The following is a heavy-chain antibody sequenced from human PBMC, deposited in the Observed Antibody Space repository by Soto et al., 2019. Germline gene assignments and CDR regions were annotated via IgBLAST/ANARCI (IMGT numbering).Heavy chain of an antibody. Sequence: GASVKVSFKASGFTFTSSAVQWVRQARGQRLEWIGWIVVGSGNTNYAQKFQERVTITRDMSTSTAYMELSSLRSEDTAVYYCAAEGAREQWLVRMDVWGQGTTVTVSS. CDR3: AAEGAREQWLVRMDV. J-gene: IGHJ6*02. V-gene: IGHV1-58*01. CDR2: IVVGSGNT. CDR1: GFTFTSSA. D-gene: IGHD6-19*01.